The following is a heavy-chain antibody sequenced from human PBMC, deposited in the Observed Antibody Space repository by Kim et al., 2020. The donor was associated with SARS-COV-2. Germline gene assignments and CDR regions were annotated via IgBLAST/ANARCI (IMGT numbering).Heavy chain of an antibody. Sequence: ADAVKRRFTISRDNAKNSLYLQMNSLRAEDTAVYYCARSYSSYVSDWFDPWGQGTLVTVSS. J-gene: IGHJ5*02. D-gene: IGHD4-4*01. V-gene: IGHV3-21*01. CDR3: ARSYSSYVSDWFDP.